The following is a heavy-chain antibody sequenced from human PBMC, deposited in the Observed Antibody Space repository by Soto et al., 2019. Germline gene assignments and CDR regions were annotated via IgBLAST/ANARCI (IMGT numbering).Heavy chain of an antibody. CDR1: GGTFSSYA. CDR3: ARESLVGAKVPGYYFDY. CDR2: IIPIFGTA. J-gene: IGHJ4*02. Sequence: SVKVSCKASGGTFSSYAISWVRQAPGQGLEWMGGIIPIFGTANYAQKFQGRVTITADESTSTAYMELSSLRSEDTAVYYCARESLVGAKVPGYYFDYWGQGTLVTVSS. V-gene: IGHV1-69*13. D-gene: IGHD1-26*01.